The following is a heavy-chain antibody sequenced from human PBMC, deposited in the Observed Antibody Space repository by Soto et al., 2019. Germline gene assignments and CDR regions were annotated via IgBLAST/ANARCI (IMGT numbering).Heavy chain of an antibody. J-gene: IGHJ6*03. Sequence: GGSLRLSCAASGFTFSSYSMNWVRQAPGKGLEWVSSISSSSSYIYYADSVKGRFTISRDNAKNSLYLQMNSLRAEDTAVYYCARVPRDYYYYMDVWGKGTTVTVSS. CDR1: GFTFSSYS. CDR3: ARVPRDYYYYMDV. CDR2: ISSSSSYI. V-gene: IGHV3-21*01.